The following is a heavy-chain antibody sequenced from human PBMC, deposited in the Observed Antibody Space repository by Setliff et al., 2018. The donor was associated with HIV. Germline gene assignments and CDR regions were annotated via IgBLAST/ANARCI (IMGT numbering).Heavy chain of an antibody. Sequence: SETLSLTCTVSGGSISSSSYYWGWVRQPPGKGLEWIGNIFYSGHTYYNPSLRSRVTISVDTSKNQFSLNMSSVTAADTAVYYCARSPAAEGYWGQGTLVTVSS. J-gene: IGHJ4*02. CDR2: IFYSGHT. CDR1: GGSISSSSYY. D-gene: IGHD6-13*01. CDR3: ARSPAAEGY. V-gene: IGHV4-39*01.